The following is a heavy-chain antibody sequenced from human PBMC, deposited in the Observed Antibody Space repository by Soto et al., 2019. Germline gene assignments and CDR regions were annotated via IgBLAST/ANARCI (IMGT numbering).Heavy chain of an antibody. J-gene: IGHJ5*01. D-gene: IGHD3-22*01. CDR1: GGSFSGHS. Sequence: KPSETLSLTCAVYGGSFSGHSWTWIRQSPGKGLEWIGDINHSGRVNYSPSLKSRVTISLDTSKNQFSLTLSAVTAADTAVYYCSTRAYDTNGYYRFDPWGQGTLVTVSS. CDR3: STRAYDTNGYYRFDP. V-gene: IGHV4-34*01. CDR2: INHSGRV.